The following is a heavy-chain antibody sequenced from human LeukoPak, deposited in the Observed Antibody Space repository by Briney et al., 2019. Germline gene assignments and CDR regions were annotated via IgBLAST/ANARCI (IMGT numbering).Heavy chain of an antibody. CDR1: GFTFSGSA. CDR2: IRSKANSYAT. J-gene: IGHJ4*02. V-gene: IGHV3-73*01. CDR3: ILGSGYYYVNY. Sequence: GGSLRLSCAASGFTFSGSAMRWVRQASGKGLEWVGRIRSKANSYATAYAASVKGRFTISRDDSKNTAYLQMNSLKTEDTAVYYCILGSGYYYVNYWGQGTLVTVSS. D-gene: IGHD3-22*01.